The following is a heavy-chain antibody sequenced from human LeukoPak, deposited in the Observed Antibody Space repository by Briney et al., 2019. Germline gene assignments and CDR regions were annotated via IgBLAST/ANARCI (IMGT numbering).Heavy chain of an antibody. CDR3: ARARGTITGGYFDY. Sequence: ASVKVSCKASGYTFTSYGISWVRQAPGQGLEWMGWISAYNGNTNYAQKLQGRVTMTTDTSTSTAYMELRSLRSDVTAMYYRARARGTITGGYFDYWGQGTLVTVSS. D-gene: IGHD5-24*01. J-gene: IGHJ4*02. CDR2: ISAYNGNT. V-gene: IGHV1-18*01. CDR1: GYTFTSYG.